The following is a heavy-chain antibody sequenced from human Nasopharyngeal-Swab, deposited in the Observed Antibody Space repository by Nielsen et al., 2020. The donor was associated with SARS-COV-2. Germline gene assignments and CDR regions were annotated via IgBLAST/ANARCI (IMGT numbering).Heavy chain of an antibody. Sequence: GESLKISCAASGFTFSRHWMTWVRQAPGKGLEWVANIKGDGSDKYYADSVKGRFTISRDNSKNTLYLQMNSLRAEDTAVYYCAREGIVGATTGLDYWGQGTLVTVSS. CDR3: AREGIVGATTGLDY. J-gene: IGHJ4*02. CDR1: GFTFSRHW. V-gene: IGHV3-7*01. D-gene: IGHD1-26*01. CDR2: IKGDGSDK.